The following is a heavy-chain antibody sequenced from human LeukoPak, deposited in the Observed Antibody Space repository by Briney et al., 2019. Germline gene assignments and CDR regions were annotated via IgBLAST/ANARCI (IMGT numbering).Heavy chain of an antibody. V-gene: IGHV1-69*13. CDR3: AGGVCSSTSCSPYSWFDP. CDR1: GGTFSIYA. Sequence: ASVKVSCKASGGTFSIYAISWVRQAPGQGLEWMGGIIPIFGTANYAQKFQGRVTITADESTSTAYMELSSLRSEDTAVYYCAGGVCSSTSCSPYSWFDPWGQGTLVTVSA. D-gene: IGHD2-2*01. J-gene: IGHJ5*02. CDR2: IIPIFGTA.